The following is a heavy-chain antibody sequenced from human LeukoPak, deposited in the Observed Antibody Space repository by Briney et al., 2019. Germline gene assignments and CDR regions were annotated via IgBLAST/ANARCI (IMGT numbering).Heavy chain of an antibody. CDR3: AKYDSFDHYYDSSGRFDC. V-gene: IGHV3-23*01. CDR2: ISGSAGDT. J-gene: IGHJ4*02. Sequence: GGSLRLSCAASGFTFSNYAMNWVRQAPGKWLEWVSAISGSAGDTYFSDSVKGRFTISRDNSKSTLFLQMNSLRAEDTAVYYCAKYDSFDHYYDSSGRFDCWGQGTLVTVSS. D-gene: IGHD3-22*01. CDR1: GFTFSNYA.